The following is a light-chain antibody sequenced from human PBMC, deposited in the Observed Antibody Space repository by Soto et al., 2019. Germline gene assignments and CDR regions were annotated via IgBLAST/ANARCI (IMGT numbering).Light chain of an antibody. CDR2: ADS. CDR1: QSISTY. CDR3: QRTYRSHYT. Sequence: DIQLTQSPSSLFASVGDRVTITGRASQSISTYLNWYQQKPGKAPDRLIYADSNLQGGVPSSFSGSGSETESTLTISSLQAEDFATYNCQRTYRSHYTFGQGTKIEIK. V-gene: IGKV1-39*01. J-gene: IGKJ2*01.